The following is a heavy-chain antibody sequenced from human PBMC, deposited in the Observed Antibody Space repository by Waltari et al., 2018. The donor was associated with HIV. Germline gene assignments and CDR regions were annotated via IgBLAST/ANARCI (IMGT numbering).Heavy chain of an antibody. D-gene: IGHD3-10*01. V-gene: IGHV4-34*01. CDR2: LNHSGRR. CDR1: GWSFSGYY. CDR3: ARGYEPEYYCDY. J-gene: IGHJ4*02. Sequence: QVQLQQWGAGLLKPSETLSLTCAVYGWSFSGYYWSWIRQPPGKGLEWLGELNHSGRRKYNPSLKSRVTISVDTSKNQFSLKLSSVSAADTAVYYCARGYEPEYYCDYWGQGTLVTVSS.